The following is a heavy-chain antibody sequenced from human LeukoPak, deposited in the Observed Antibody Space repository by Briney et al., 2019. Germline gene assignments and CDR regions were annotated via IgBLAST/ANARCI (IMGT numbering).Heavy chain of an antibody. Sequence: GGSLRLSCAASGFSFTNAWMCWVRQAPGKGLEWVGRIKSNADDGTADSAAPVKGRFTISRDDSKNTLYLQMNSLKIEDTAVYYCAKDPPPPLGWYGEQDNWFDPWGQGTLVTVSS. D-gene: IGHD6-19*01. J-gene: IGHJ5*02. CDR2: IKSNADDGTA. V-gene: IGHV3-15*01. CDR3: AKDPPPPLGWYGEQDNWFDP. CDR1: GFSFTNAW.